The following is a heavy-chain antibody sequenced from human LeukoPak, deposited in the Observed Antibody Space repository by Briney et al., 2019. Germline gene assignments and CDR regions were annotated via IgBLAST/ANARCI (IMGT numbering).Heavy chain of an antibody. D-gene: IGHD1-26*01. CDR2: ISWNSGSI. J-gene: IGHJ4*02. V-gene: IGHV3-9*01. CDR3: AKDRRGGSYFYYFDY. CDR1: GFTFDDYA. Sequence: PGGSLRLSCAASGFTFDDYAMHWVRQAPGKGLEWVSGISWNSGSIGYADSVKGRFTISRDNAKNSLYLQMNSLRAEGTALYYCAKDRRGGSYFYYFDYWGQGTLVTVSS.